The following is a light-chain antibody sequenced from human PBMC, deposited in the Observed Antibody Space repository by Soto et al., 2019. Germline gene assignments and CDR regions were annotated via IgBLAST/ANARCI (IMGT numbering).Light chain of an antibody. CDR3: QQRNNWPLT. CDR2: GAS. CDR1: QSVFSTY. J-gene: IGKJ4*02. Sequence: EIVLTQSPGTLSLSPGARAPLSCRATQSVFSTYLAWYQQKPGQAPRLLLYGASTRATGIPDRFSGSGSGTDFTLTISSLEPEDFAVYYCQQRNNWPLTFGGGTKVDIK. V-gene: IGKV3D-20*02.